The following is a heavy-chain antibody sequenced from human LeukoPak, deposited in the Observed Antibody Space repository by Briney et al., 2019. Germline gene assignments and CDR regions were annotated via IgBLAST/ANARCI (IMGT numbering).Heavy chain of an antibody. V-gene: IGHV1-2*02. CDR1: GYTFTGYY. J-gene: IGHJ4*02. D-gene: IGHD6-19*01. CDR3: ARRGNAKQWLEFDY. Sequence: GASVKVPCKASGYTFTGYYMHLVRQAPGQGLELMGWINPNSGGTNYAQKFQGRVTMTRDTSISTAYMELSRLRSDDTAVYYCARRGNAKQWLEFDYWGQGTLVTVSS. CDR2: INPNSGGT.